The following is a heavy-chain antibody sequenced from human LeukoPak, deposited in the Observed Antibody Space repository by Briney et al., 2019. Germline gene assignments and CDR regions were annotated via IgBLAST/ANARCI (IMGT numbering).Heavy chain of an antibody. CDR2: IYTSGST. CDR1: GGSISSYY. Sequence: SETLSLTCTVSGGSISSYYWSWIRQPAGKGLEWIGRIYTSGSTNYNPSLKSRVTMSVDTSKNQFSLKLSSVTAADTAVYYCARGYCSSTSCYTAVWDWFDPWGQGTLVTVSS. V-gene: IGHV4-4*07. J-gene: IGHJ5*02. D-gene: IGHD2-2*02. CDR3: ARGYCSSTSCYTAVWDWFDP.